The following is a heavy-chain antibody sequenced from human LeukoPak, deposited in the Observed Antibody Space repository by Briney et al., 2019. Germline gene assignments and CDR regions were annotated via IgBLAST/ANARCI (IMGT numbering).Heavy chain of an antibody. J-gene: IGHJ5*02. CDR3: ARDFGGYSGSLNWFDP. Sequence: GGSLRLSCAASGFTFSDYYMSWIRQAPGKGLEWVSYISSSGSTIYYADSVKGRFTISRDNTKNSLYLQMNSLRAEDTAVYYCARDFGGYSGSLNWFDPWGQGTLVTVSS. V-gene: IGHV3-11*01. CDR2: ISSSGSTI. CDR1: GFTFSDYY. D-gene: IGHD1-26*01.